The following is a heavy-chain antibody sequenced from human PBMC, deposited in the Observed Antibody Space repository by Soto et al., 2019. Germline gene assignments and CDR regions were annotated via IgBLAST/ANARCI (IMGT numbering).Heavy chain of an antibody. Sequence: DVQLVESGGGLVQPGASLRLSCEASGFTFSGYDMHWVRQAAGERLEWVSAIATSGNTYYAASVKGRFTISRENAKNSLYLQINNLRAGDTAVYYCAREYVDWGYWYFDLWGRGTLVTVSS. CDR1: GFTFSGYD. D-gene: IGHD3-9*01. J-gene: IGHJ2*01. CDR2: IATSGNT. V-gene: IGHV3-13*01. CDR3: AREYVDWGYWYFDL.